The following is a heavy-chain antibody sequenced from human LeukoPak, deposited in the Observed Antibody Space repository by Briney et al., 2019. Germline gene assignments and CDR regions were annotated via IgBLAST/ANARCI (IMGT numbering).Heavy chain of an antibody. CDR1: GGTFSSYT. D-gene: IGHD2-2*01. CDR3: ARGGGQYCSSTSCSNWFDP. J-gene: IGHJ5*02. Sequence: SVKVSCKASGGTFSSYTISWVRQAPGQGLEWMGRIIPILGIANYAQRFQGRVTITADKSTSTAYVELSSLRSEDTAVYYCARGGGQYCSSTSCSNWFDPWGQGTLVTVSS. V-gene: IGHV1-69*02. CDR2: IIPILGIA.